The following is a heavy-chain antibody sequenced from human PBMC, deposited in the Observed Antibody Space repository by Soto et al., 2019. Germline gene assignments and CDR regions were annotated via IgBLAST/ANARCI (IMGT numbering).Heavy chain of an antibody. J-gene: IGHJ6*03. Sequence: GGSLRLSCAASGFTFSNYAISWVRQAPGKGLEWVSTISRSGATTHYADSVKGRFTNSRDNSKNTLYLQMNSLRAEDTAVYHCAKGRGYSANDYMDAWGKGTTVTVS. CDR3: AKGRGYSANDYMDA. V-gene: IGHV3-23*01. CDR1: GFTFSNYA. CDR2: ISRSGATT. D-gene: IGHD5-12*01.